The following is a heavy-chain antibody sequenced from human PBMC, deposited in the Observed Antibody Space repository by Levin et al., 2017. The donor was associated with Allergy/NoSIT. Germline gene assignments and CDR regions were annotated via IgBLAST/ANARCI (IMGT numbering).Heavy chain of an antibody. D-gene: IGHD5-18*01. J-gene: IGHJ4*02. CDR3: ARDGYVDTAMTQRKPLDY. CDR1: GFTFSSYW. Sequence: ASVKVSCAASGFTFSSYWMHWVRQAPGKGLVWVSRINSDGSSISYADSVKGRFTISRDNAKNTLNLQMNSLRAEDTAVYYCARDGYVDTAMTQRKPLDYWGQGTLVTVSS. V-gene: IGHV3-74*01. CDR2: INSDGSSI.